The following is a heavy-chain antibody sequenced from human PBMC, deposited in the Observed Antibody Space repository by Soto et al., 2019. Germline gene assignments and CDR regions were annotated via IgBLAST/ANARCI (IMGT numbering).Heavy chain of an antibody. CDR3: ATTGYYDSSGYYYLRPGDY. V-gene: IGHV3-23*01. CDR1: GFTFSSFA. D-gene: IGHD3-22*01. J-gene: IGHJ4*02. Sequence: GGSLRLSCAASGFTFSSFAMSWVSQAPGKGLEWVSAISGSGGSTYYADSVKGRFTISRDNSKNTLYLQMNSLRAEDTAVYYCATTGYYDSSGYYYLRPGDYWGQGTLVTVSS. CDR2: ISGSGGST.